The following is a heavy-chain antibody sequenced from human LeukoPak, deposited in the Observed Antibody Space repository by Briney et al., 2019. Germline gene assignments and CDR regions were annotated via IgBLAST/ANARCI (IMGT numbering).Heavy chain of an antibody. D-gene: IGHD3-10*01. CDR3: ARDQVLGYYGSGSYGDY. J-gene: IGHJ4*02. Sequence: GGSLRLSCAASGFTFSSYWMSWVRQAPGKGLEWVANIKQDGSEKYYVDSVKGRFTISRDNAKNSLYLQMNSLRAEDTAVYYCARDQVLGYYGSGSYGDYWGQATLVTVSS. CDR1: GFTFSSYW. V-gene: IGHV3-7*01. CDR2: IKQDGSEK.